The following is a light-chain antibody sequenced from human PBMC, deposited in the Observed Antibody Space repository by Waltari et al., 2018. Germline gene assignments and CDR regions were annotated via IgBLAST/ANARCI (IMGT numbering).Light chain of an antibody. CDR3: QQYNKWPRT. J-gene: IGKJ1*01. V-gene: IGKV3-15*01. CDR2: GAS. Sequence: EIVMTQSPDTLSVYPGERATLSCRASQSVSSKLAWYQQKPGQAPRLLIYGASTRATGIPARVSGSGSGTEFTLTISSLQSEDFAIYYCQQYNKWPRTFGQGTKVAIK. CDR1: QSVSSK.